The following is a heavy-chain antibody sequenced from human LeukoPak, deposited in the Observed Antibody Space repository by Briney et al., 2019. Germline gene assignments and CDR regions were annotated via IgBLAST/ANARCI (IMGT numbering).Heavy chain of an antibody. V-gene: IGHV1-69*06. CDR3: ARDGGSSWYRDLKNWFDP. CDR1: GGTFSSYD. J-gene: IGHJ5*02. Sequence: SVKVSCKASGGTFSSYDISWVRQAPGQGLEWMGGIIPMFGTANYAQKFQGRVTISADKSTSTAYMELSSLRSEDTAVYYCARDGGSSWYRDLKNWFDPWGQGTLVTVSS. CDR2: IIPMFGTA. D-gene: IGHD6-13*01.